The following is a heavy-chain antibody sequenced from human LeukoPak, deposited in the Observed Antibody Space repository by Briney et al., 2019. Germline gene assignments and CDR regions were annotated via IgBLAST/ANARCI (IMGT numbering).Heavy chain of an antibody. CDR1: GYTFTSYG. D-gene: IGHD3-3*01. CDR3: ARDQYYDSPFDP. CDR2: ISAYNGNT. J-gene: IGHJ5*02. V-gene: IGHV1-18*01. Sequence: ASVKVSCTASGYTFTSYGISWVRQAPGQGLEWMGWISAYNGNTNYAQKLQGRVTMTTDTSTSTAYMELRSLRSDDTAVYYCARDQYYDSPFDPWGQGTLVTVSS.